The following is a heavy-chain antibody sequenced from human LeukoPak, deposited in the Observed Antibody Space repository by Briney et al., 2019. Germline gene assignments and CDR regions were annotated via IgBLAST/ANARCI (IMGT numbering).Heavy chain of an antibody. Sequence: HPGGSLRLSCEASAFTFSSYWMSWVRQAPGKGLEWVANIKEDGSEISYVDSVKGRFTISRDNDKNSLFLQMHSLRVEDTAVYYCARDRGYSSFDYWGQGTLVTVSS. D-gene: IGHD4-23*01. J-gene: IGHJ4*02. CDR3: ARDRGYSSFDY. CDR2: IKEDGSEI. CDR1: AFTFSSYW. V-gene: IGHV3-7*01.